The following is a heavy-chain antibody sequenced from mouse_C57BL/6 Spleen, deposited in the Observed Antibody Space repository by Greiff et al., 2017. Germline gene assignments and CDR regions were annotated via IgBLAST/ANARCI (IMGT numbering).Heavy chain of an antibody. CDR2: IYPGDGDT. J-gene: IGHJ1*03. CDR3: ARVGVVRYFGV. CDR1: GYAFSSYW. Sequence: VQLQQSGAELVKPGASVKISCKASGYAFSSYWMNWVKQRPGKGLERIGQIYPGDGDTNYNGKFKGKATLTADKSSSTAYMQLSSLTSEDAAVYFCARVGVVRYFGVWGTGTTVTVSS. V-gene: IGHV1-80*01. D-gene: IGHD1-1*01.